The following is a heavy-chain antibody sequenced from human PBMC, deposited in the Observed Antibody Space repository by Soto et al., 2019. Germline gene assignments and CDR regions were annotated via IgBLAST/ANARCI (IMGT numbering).Heavy chain of an antibody. V-gene: IGHV1-18*01. J-gene: IGHJ4*02. CDR1: GYTFTSYG. D-gene: IGHD4-17*01. Sequence: ASVKVSCKASGYTFTSYGISWVRQAPGQGLEWMGWINAYNGNTNYAQNLQGRVTMTTETSTNTAYMELRSLRSDDTAVYYCARDHDYGGNSDWGQGTLVTVSS. CDR3: ARDHDYGGNSD. CDR2: INAYNGNT.